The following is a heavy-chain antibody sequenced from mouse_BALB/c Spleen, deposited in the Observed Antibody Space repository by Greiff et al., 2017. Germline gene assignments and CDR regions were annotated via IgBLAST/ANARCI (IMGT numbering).Heavy chain of an antibody. J-gene: IGHJ3*01. Sequence: VQLQQSGAELVKPGASVKISCKASGYTFTDYNMHWVKQSHGKSLEWIGYIYPYNGGTGYNQKFKSKATLTVDNSSSTAYMELRSLTSEDSAVYYCTREGYGNYLFAYWGQGTLVTVSA. CDR2: IYPYNGGT. V-gene: IGHV1S29*02. D-gene: IGHD2-10*02. CDR1: GYTFTDYN. CDR3: TREGYGNYLFAY.